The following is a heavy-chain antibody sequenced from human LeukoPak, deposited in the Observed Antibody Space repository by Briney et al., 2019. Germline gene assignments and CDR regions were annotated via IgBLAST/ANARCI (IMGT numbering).Heavy chain of an antibody. J-gene: IGHJ3*02. Sequence: PSETLSLTCTVSGYSISSGYYWGWIRQPPGKGLEWIGSIYHSGSTYYNPSLKSRVTISVDTSKNQFSLKLSSVTAADTAVYYCARALYYYDSSGQVDIWGQGTMVTVSS. D-gene: IGHD3-22*01. CDR1: GYSISSGYY. CDR2: IYHSGST. V-gene: IGHV4-38-2*02. CDR3: ARALYYYDSSGQVDI.